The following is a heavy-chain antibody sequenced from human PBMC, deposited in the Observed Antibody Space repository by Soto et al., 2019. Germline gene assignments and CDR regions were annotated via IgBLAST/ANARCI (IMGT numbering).Heavy chain of an antibody. V-gene: IGHV3-23*01. CDR1: GFAFREYA. D-gene: IGHD3-10*01. Sequence: HPGGSLRLSCAASGFAFREYAMIWVRQAPGKGLEWVSTISVSGTNTYYGDSVKGRFAVSRDNSKNKLYLQMSSLRAEDTALYYCARLGGSGTDNWGQGTLVTVSS. CDR3: ARLGGSGTDN. CDR2: ISVSGTNT. J-gene: IGHJ4*02.